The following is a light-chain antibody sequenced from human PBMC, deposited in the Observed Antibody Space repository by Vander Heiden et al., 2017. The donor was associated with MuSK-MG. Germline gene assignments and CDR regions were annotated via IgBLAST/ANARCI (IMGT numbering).Light chain of an antibody. V-gene: IGLV3-1*01. J-gene: IGLJ1*01. CDR1: KLGDKH. CDR3: QAWDSSTEV. CDR2: QDT. Sequence: SYELTQPPSVSVSTGQTASITCSGDKLGDKHACWYQQKPGQSPVLLIYQDTKRPSGIPERFSGSSSGNTATLTISGTQAMDEADYYCQAWDSSTEVFGTGTKVTVL.